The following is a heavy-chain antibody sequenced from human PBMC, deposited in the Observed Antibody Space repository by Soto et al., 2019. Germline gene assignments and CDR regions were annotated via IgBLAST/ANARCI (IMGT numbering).Heavy chain of an antibody. CDR2: IDYSGST. CDR3: LRRAPEAFDP. V-gene: IGHV4-39*02. CDR1: CGTLSSSNYY. J-gene: IGHJ5*02. Sequence: SETLSLTHTVSCGTLSSSNYYCARIRQAPGKGLEWIGSIDYSGSTYYNPSLQSRVTISVDTSKNHFSLKLGSVTAANTALYSFLRRAPEAFDPRGQGTLVTVSS.